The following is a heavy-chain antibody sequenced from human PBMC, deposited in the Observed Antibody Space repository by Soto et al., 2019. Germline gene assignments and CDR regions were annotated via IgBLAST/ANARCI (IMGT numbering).Heavy chain of an antibody. D-gene: IGHD1-26*01. J-gene: IGHJ6*03. V-gene: IGHV4-39*01. CDR3: ARCAGRYYYMDV. CDR2: IYYSGST. Sequence: QLQLQESGPGLVKPSETLSLTCTVSGGSISSSRYYWGWIRQPPGKGLEWIGSIYYSGSTYYNPSLKSRVTISVDPSKNQFSLKLSSVTAADTAVYYCARCAGRYYYMDVWDKGTTVTVSS. CDR1: GGSISSSRYY.